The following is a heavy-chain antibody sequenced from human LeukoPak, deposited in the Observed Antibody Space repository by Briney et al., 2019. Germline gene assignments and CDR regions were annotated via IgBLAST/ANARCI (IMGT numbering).Heavy chain of an antibody. V-gene: IGHV4-34*01. CDR3: ARRESTSFTYYFDY. Sequence: PSETLSLTCAVYGGSFSGYYWSWIRQPPGKGLEWIGEINHSGSTNYNPSLKSRVTISVDTSKNQFSLKLSSVTAADTAVYYCARRESTSFTYYFDYWGQGTLVTVSS. J-gene: IGHJ4*02. CDR1: GGSFSGYY. CDR2: INHSGST. D-gene: IGHD2-2*01.